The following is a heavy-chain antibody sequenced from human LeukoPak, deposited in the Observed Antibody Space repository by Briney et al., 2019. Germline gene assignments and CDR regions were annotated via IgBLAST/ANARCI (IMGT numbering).Heavy chain of an antibody. Sequence: SETLSLTCAVYGESFSGYHWTWIRQPPGKGPGWIGKIDHSGSTNYNPSLKSRVTISVATPKNQISLDLTSVTAADTAVYYCARGRHCNSTNCPYVGGFYYMDVWGKGTTVTVSS. CDR2: IDHSGST. D-gene: IGHD2-2*01. J-gene: IGHJ6*03. CDR1: GESFSGYH. CDR3: ARGRHCNSTNCPYVGGFYYMDV. V-gene: IGHV4-34*01.